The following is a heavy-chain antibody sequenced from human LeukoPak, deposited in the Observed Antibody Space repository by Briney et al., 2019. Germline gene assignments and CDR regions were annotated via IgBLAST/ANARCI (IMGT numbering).Heavy chain of an antibody. CDR3: ARQGPVVATIAYYFDY. V-gene: IGHV4-59*08. CDR1: GGTISSYY. CDR2: IYYSGST. D-gene: IGHD5-12*01. Sequence: PSETLSLTCTVSGGTISSYYWSWIRQPPGKGLEGIGYIYYSGSTKYNPSLKSRVTISVDTSKNQFSLKLISVTAADTAVYYCARQGPVVATIAYYFDYWGQGTLVTVSS. J-gene: IGHJ4*02.